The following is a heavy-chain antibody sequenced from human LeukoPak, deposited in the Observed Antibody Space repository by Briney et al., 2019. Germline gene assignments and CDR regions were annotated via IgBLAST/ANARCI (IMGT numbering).Heavy chain of an antibody. J-gene: IGHJ5*01. Sequence: GGSLRLSCAASGFTFSTYEMNWVRQAPGKGLMWVARIKSDGSTIYADSVQGRFTISRDNAENTVYLQMNSLRVDDTAIYYCTRAITYFYGSVTYDWFDSWGQGTRVTVSS. CDR3: TRAITYFYGSVTYDWFDS. CDR1: GFTFSTYE. D-gene: IGHD3-10*01. CDR2: IKSDGST. V-gene: IGHV3-74*01.